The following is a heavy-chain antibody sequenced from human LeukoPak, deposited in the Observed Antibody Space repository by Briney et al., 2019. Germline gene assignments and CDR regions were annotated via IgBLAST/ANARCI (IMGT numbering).Heavy chain of an antibody. J-gene: IGHJ4*02. V-gene: IGHV1-24*01. CDR1: GGTFSSYV. D-gene: IGHD5-24*01. CDR3: ATEGGDGYNY. Sequence: ASVKVSCKAAGGTFSSYVISWVRQAPGKGLEWMGGFDPEDGETIYAQKFQGRVTMTEDTSTDTAYMELSSLRSEDTAVYYCATEGGDGYNYWGQGTLVTISS. CDR2: FDPEDGET.